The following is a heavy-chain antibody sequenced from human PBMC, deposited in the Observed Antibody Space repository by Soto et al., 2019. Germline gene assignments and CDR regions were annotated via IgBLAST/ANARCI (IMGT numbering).Heavy chain of an antibody. CDR3: VRDQRGSNSFDY. V-gene: IGHV4-59*01. CDR1: GGYFSSYY. J-gene: IGHJ4*02. CDR2: IYYSGNT. Sequence: SETLSLTCTVSGGYFSSYYWSWVRQPPGKGLEWIGHIYYSGNTKYNPSLKSRVTISVDTSKNQFSLKLSSVTAADTAVYYCVRDQRGSNSFDYWGQGTLVTVSS. D-gene: IGHD2-2*01.